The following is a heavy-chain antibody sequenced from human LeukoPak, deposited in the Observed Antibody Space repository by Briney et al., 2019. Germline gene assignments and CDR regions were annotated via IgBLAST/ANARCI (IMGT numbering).Heavy chain of an antibody. J-gene: IGHJ4*02. D-gene: IGHD3-3*01. Sequence: GGSLRLSCAASGFTFSSYAMSWVRQAPGKGLEWVSAISGSGGSTYYADSVKGRFTISRDNSKNTLYLQMNSLRTEDTAVYYCAKHYDFWSGYFDYWGQGTLVTVSS. V-gene: IGHV3-23*01. CDR1: GFTFSSYA. CDR3: AKHYDFWSGYFDY. CDR2: ISGSGGST.